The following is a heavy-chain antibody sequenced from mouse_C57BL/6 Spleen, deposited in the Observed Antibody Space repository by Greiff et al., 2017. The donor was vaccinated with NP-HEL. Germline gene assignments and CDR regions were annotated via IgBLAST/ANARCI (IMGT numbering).Heavy chain of an antibody. CDR3: ARAQAKVTD. D-gene: IGHD3-2*02. J-gene: IGHJ2*01. CDR1: GFNIKDYY. CDR2: IDPEAGDS. V-gene: IGHV14-2*01. Sequence: VQLQQSGAELVKPGASVKLSCTASGFNIKDYYMHWVKQRTEQGLEWIGRIDPEAGDSKYAPKFQGQAPITADTSSNTAYLQLSSLTSEDTAVYYCARAQAKVTDWGQGTTLTVSS.